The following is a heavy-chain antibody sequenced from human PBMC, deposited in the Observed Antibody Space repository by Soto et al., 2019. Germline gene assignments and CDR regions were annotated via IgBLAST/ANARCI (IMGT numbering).Heavy chain of an antibody. D-gene: IGHD4-17*01. J-gene: IGHJ4*02. CDR3: ARGGGDYGDYLDY. Sequence: ELQLVESGGGLVQPGGSLRLSCVASGFSFSTYWMHWVRQAPGKGLVWVSRINTAGTTTPYADSVTGRFTISRDNAKNTLYLQMNSVRAEDRAVYYCARGGGDYGDYLDYWGQGALVTVSS. V-gene: IGHV3-74*01. CDR2: INTAGTTT. CDR1: GFSFSTYW.